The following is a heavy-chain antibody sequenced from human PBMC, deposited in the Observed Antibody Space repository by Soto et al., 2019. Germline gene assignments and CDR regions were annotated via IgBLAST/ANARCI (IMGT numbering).Heavy chain of an antibody. CDR2: INPNSGGT. Sequence: ASVKVSCKASGYTFTGYYMHWVRQAPGQGLEWMGWINPNSGGTNYAQKFQGWVTMTRDPSISTAYMELSRLRSDDTAVYYCARDPGGGSYYGAFDIWGQGTMVTVSS. CDR3: ARDPGGGSYYGAFDI. J-gene: IGHJ3*02. D-gene: IGHD1-26*01. V-gene: IGHV1-2*04. CDR1: GYTFTGYY.